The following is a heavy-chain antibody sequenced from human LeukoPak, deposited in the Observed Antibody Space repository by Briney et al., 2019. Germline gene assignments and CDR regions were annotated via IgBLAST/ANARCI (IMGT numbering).Heavy chain of an antibody. J-gene: IGHJ6*03. V-gene: IGHV3-66*02. CDR1: GFTVSSNY. D-gene: IGHD6-6*01. Sequence: PGGSLRLSCAASGFTVSSNYMSWVRQAPGKGLEWVSVIYSGGSTYYADSVKGRFTISRDNSKNTLYLQMNSLRAEDTAVYYCSSSSTYYYYMDVWGKGTTVTVSS. CDR3: SSSSTYYYYMDV. CDR2: IYSGGST.